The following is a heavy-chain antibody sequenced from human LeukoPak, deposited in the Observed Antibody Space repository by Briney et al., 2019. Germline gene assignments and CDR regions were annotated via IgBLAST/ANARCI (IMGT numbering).Heavy chain of an antibody. CDR2: INHSGST. J-gene: IGHJ6*02. Sequence: SETLSLTCAVYGGSLSGYYWSWIRQPPGKGLEWIGEINHSGSTNYNPSLKSRVTISVDTSKNQFSLKLSSVTAADTAVYYCARDRTGVYGMDVWGQGTTVTVSS. V-gene: IGHV4-34*01. CDR1: GGSLSGYY. D-gene: IGHD3/OR15-3a*01. CDR3: ARDRTGVYGMDV.